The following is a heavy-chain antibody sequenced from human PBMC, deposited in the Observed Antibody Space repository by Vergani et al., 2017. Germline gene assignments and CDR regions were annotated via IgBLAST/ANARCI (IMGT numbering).Heavy chain of an antibody. CDR1: GGSINPSSSF. CDR3: ARVYIHDYGEYFDY. D-gene: IGHD4-17*01. CDR2: IYHSGST. J-gene: IGHJ4*02. Sequence: QLQLQESGPGLVKPSETLSLICTVSGGSINPSSSFWGWIRQSPGKGLEWIGEIYHSGSTNYNPSLKSRVTISVDKSKNQFSLKLSSVTAADTGVYYCARVYIHDYGEYFDYWGQGTLVTVSS. V-gene: IGHV4-39*07.